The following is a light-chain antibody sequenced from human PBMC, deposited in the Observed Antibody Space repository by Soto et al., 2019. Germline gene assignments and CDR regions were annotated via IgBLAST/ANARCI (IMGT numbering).Light chain of an antibody. J-gene: IGKJ4*01. CDR2: AAS. CDR1: QSISIY. CDR3: QQSYSTPT. V-gene: IGKV1-39*01. Sequence: DIQMTQSPSSLSVSVVDRVTITCRASQSISIYLNWYQQKPGKAPMLLIYAASSLQSGVPSRFGGSGSGTDFTLTITSLQPEDFATYYCQQSYSTPTFGGGTKVDIK.